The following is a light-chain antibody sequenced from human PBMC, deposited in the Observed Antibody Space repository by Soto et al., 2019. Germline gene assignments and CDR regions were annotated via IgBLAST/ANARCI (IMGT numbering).Light chain of an antibody. Sequence: QSAVTLPPSVSGTPGQRVTIFCSGRRSNIGSNLVYWYQQLPGTAPKLLIFSNDQRPSGVPDRFSGSRSGTSASLAISGLRSEDEGDYYCAAWDDSLSGVVFGGGTKLTVL. V-gene: IGLV1-47*02. J-gene: IGLJ2*01. CDR3: AAWDDSLSGVV. CDR2: SND. CDR1: RSNIGSNL.